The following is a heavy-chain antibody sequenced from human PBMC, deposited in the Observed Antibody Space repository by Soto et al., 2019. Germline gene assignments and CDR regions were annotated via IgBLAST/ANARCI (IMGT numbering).Heavy chain of an antibody. V-gene: IGHV4-59*08. CDR3: ARLTSSRFTNFDF. Sequence: QVHLQESGPGLVKPSETLSLTCNVSGGSISSYYWSWIRQPPGKGLEWIGFIYYSGSTDYNPSLKSRVSVSIDTSKNQFSLNLTSVTAADTAVYYCARLTSSRFTNFDFWGQGTLVTVSS. CDR2: IYYSGST. CDR1: GGSISSYY. D-gene: IGHD2-2*01. J-gene: IGHJ4*02.